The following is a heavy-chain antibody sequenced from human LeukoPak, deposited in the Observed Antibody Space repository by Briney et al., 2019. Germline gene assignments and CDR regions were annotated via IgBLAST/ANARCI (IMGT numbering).Heavy chain of an antibody. Sequence: SETLSLTCTVSGGSISTSNYYWGWIRQPPGKGLEWIGNIFYSGSTYYSPSLRSRVTISLDTSRNQFSLKLSSVTAADTAVYYCARRGYGSGTPCSWFDPWGQGTLVTVSS. CDR3: ARRGYGSGTPCSWFDP. CDR1: GGSISTSNYY. CDR2: IFYSGST. J-gene: IGHJ5*02. D-gene: IGHD3-10*01. V-gene: IGHV4-39*07.